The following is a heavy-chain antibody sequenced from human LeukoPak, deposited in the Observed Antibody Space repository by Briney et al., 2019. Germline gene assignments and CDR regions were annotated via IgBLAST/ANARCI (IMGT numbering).Heavy chain of an antibody. J-gene: IGHJ4*02. CDR3: ARGNIVVVVAATTNFDY. CDR1: GGSFSGYY. CDR2: INHSGST. D-gene: IGHD2-15*01. Sequence: SETLSLTCAVYGGSFSGYYWSRIRQPPGKGLEWIGEINHSGSTNYNPSLKSRVTISVDTSKNQFSLKLSSVTAADTAVYYCARGNIVVVVAATTNFDYWGQGTLVTVSS. V-gene: IGHV4-34*01.